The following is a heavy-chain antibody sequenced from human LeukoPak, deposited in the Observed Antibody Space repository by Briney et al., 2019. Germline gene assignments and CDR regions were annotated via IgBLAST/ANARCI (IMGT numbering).Heavy chain of an antibody. CDR2: ISYDGSNK. D-gene: IGHD4-17*01. CDR1: GFTFSSCG. CDR3: ANLLASYGDYDFDY. Sequence: PGGSLRLSCAASGFTFSSCGMHWVRQAPGKGLEWVAVISYDGSNKYYADSVKGRFAISRDNSKNTLYLQMNSLRAEGTAVYYCANLLASYGDYDFDYWGQGTLVTVSS. V-gene: IGHV3-30*18. J-gene: IGHJ4*02.